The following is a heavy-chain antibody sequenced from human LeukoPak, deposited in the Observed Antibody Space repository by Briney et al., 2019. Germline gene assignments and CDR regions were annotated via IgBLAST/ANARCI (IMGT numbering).Heavy chain of an antibody. CDR2: ISLTGLT. CDR1: GGSIRSTNW. Sequence: SGTLSLTCAVSGGSIRSTNWWSWVRQPPGQGLEWIGEISLTGLTHYDPSLESRVTVSLDKSKNQLSLNLTSVTAADTAVYYCSRENGAFSPFGYWGQGTLVTVLS. CDR3: SRENGAFSPFGY. J-gene: IGHJ4*02. D-gene: IGHD2-8*01. V-gene: IGHV4-4*02.